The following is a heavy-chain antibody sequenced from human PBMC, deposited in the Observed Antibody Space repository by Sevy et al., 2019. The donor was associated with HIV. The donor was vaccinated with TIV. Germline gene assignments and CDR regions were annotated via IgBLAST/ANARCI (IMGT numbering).Heavy chain of an antibody. V-gene: IGHV3-23*01. CDR3: AKLRGGYCDTTSCYSGDY. CDR1: GFTFSSYA. CDR2: SISGGGTT. D-gene: IGHD2-2*01. J-gene: IGHJ4*02. Sequence: GGALRLSCAASGFTFSSYALSWVRQAPGQGLEWVSVTSISGGGTTYYADSVKGRFTISRDNSKNTVYLQMNSLRVEGTAIYYCAKLRGGYCDTTSCYSGDYWGQGTLVTVSS.